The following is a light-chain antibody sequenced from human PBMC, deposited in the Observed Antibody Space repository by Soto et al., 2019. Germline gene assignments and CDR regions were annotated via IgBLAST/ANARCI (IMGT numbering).Light chain of an antibody. CDR1: SSDVGSYNP. Sequence: QSALTQPASVSGSPGQSITISCTGTSSDVGSYNPVSWYQQHPGEAPKLMIYEGSKRPSGVSNRFSGSKSGNTASLTISGLQAEDESDYFCCSYAGSNNWVFGGGTQLTVL. CDR2: EGS. CDR3: CSYAGSNNWV. J-gene: IGLJ3*02. V-gene: IGLV2-23*01.